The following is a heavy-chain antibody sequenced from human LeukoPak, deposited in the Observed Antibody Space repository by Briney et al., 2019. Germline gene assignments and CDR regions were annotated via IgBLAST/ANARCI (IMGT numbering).Heavy chain of an antibody. CDR1: GFTFSSYA. V-gene: IGHV3-64D*06. CDR2: ISSNGGST. D-gene: IGHD3-9*01. J-gene: IGHJ4*02. CDR3: VKDLNYDILTGYPYFDY. Sequence: GGSLRLPCSASGFTFSSYAMHWVRQAPGKGLEYVSAISSNGGSTYYADSVKGRFTISRDNSKNTLYLQMSSLRAEDTAVYYCVKDLNYDILTGYPYFDYWGQGTLVTVSS.